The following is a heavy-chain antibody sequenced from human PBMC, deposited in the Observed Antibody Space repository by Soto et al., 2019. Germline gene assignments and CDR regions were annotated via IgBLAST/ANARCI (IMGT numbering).Heavy chain of an antibody. CDR2: ISGSGGST. J-gene: IGHJ3*02. V-gene: IGHV3-23*01. CDR3: ASQNDYGGKDAFDI. CDR1: GFTFSSYA. D-gene: IGHD4-17*01. Sequence: PGGSLRLSCAASGFTFSSYAMSWVRQAPGRGLEWVSGISGSGGSTYYADSVKGRFTISRDSSKNTLYLQMNSLRAEDTAVYYCASQNDYGGKDAFDIWGQGTMVNVSS.